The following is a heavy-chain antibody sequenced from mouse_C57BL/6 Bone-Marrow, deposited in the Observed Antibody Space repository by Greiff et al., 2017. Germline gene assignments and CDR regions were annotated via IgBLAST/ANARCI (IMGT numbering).Heavy chain of an antibody. J-gene: IGHJ1*03. D-gene: IGHD1-1*01. CDR2: IDPEDGET. Sequence: DVQLQESGAELVKPGASVKLSCTASGFNIKDYYMHWVKQRTEQGLEWIGRIDPEDGETKYAPKFQGKATITADTSSNTAYLQLSSLTSEDTAVYYCASLYCGSSYGWYFDVWGTGTTVTVSS. CDR1: GFNIKDYY. V-gene: IGHV14-2*01. CDR3: ASLYCGSSYGWYFDV.